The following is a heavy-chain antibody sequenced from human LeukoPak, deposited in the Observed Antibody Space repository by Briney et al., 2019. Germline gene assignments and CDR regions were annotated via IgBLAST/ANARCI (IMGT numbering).Heavy chain of an antibody. CDR1: GYSISSGYY. Sequence: KPSETLSLTCAVSGYSISSGYYWGWIRQPPGKGLEWIGSIYHSGSTYYNPSLKSRVTISVDTSKNQFSLKLSSVTAADTAVYYCAGELYYYGSGSSKNWFDPWGQGTLVTVSS. D-gene: IGHD3-10*01. J-gene: IGHJ5*02. CDR3: AGELYYYGSGSSKNWFDP. CDR2: IYHSGST. V-gene: IGHV4-38-2*02.